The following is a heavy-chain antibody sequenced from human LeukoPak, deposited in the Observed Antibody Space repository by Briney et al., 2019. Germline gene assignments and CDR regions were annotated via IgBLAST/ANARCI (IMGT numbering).Heavy chain of an antibody. CDR2: ISAYNGNT. CDR3: ARANYMVRDLGDYYGMDV. V-gene: IGHV1-18*01. CDR1: GYTFISYG. Sequence: ASVKVSCKTSGYTFISYGISWLRQAPGQGLEWMGWISAYNGNTNYAQKLQGRVTMTTDTSTSTAYMELRSLRSDDTAVYYCARANYMVRDLGDYYGMDVWGQGTTVTVSS. J-gene: IGHJ6*02. D-gene: IGHD3-10*01.